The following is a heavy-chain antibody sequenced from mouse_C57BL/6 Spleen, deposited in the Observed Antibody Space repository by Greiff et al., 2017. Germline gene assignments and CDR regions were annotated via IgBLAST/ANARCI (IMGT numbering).Heavy chain of an antibody. CDR2: ISYDGSN. J-gene: IGHJ3*01. CDR3: ARDPPSVGPHTAQGFAY. D-gene: IGHD3-1*01. Sequence: EVQLQQSGPGLVKPSQSLSLTCSVTGYSITSGYYWNWIRQFPGNKLEWMGYISYDGSNNYNPSLKNRISITRDTSKNQFFLKLNSVTTEDTATYYCARDPPSVGPHTAQGFAYWGQGTLVTVSA. V-gene: IGHV3-6*01. CDR1: GYSITSGYY.